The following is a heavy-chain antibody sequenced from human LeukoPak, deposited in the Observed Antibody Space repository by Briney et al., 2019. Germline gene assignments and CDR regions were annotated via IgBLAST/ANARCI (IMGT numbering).Heavy chain of an antibody. CDR1: GVTFSSNW. Sequence: GGSLRLSCAASGVTFSSNWMSWVRQAPGQGLEWVANIKQDGSEKYYVDSVKGRFTISRDNAKNSLYLQMNSLRAEDTAVYYCAIAPYGSGTFLDYWGQGTLVTVSS. J-gene: IGHJ4*02. CDR3: AIAPYGSGTFLDY. V-gene: IGHV3-7*02. D-gene: IGHD3-10*01. CDR2: IKQDGSEK.